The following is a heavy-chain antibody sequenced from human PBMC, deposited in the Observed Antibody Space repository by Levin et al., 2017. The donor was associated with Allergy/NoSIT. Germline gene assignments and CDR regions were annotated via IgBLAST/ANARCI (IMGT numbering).Heavy chain of an antibody. CDR1: GFTFSSYA. V-gene: IGHV3-30*04. J-gene: IGHJ5*02. Sequence: GGSLRLSCAASGFTFSSYAMHWVRQAPGKGLEWVAVISYDGSNKYYADSVKGRFTISRDNSKNTLYLQMNSLRAEDTAVYYCARPYCSSTSCSKSRVYNWFDPWGQGTLVTVSS. D-gene: IGHD2-2*01. CDR3: ARPYCSSTSCSKSRVYNWFDP. CDR2: ISYDGSNK.